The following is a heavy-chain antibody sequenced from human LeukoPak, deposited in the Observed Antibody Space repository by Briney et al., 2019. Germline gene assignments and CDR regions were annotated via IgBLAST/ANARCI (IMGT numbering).Heavy chain of an antibody. Sequence: GGSLRLSCAASGFTFSSYAMHWVRQAPGKGLEWVAVISYDGSNKYYADSVKGRFTTSRDNSKNTLYLQMNSLRAEDTAVYYCARELNTVTALDYWGQGTLVTVSS. CDR3: ARELNTVTALDY. CDR2: ISYDGSNK. J-gene: IGHJ4*02. V-gene: IGHV3-30-3*01. D-gene: IGHD4-17*01. CDR1: GFTFSSYA.